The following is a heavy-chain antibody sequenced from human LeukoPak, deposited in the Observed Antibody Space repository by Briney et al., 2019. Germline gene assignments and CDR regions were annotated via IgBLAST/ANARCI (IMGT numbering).Heavy chain of an antibody. Sequence: SETLSLTCTVSGGSISSYYWSWIRQPPGKGLEWIGYIYYSGSTNYNPSLKSRVTISVDTSKNQFSLNLISVTAADTAVYYCARILEGGGYGFDAFDIWGQGTMVTVSS. CDR1: GGSISSYY. CDR2: IYYSGST. D-gene: IGHD5-18*01. J-gene: IGHJ3*02. CDR3: ARILEGGGYGFDAFDI. V-gene: IGHV4-59*01.